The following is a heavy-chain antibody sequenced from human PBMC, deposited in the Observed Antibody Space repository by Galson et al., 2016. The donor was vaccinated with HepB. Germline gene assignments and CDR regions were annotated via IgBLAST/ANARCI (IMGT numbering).Heavy chain of an antibody. D-gene: IGHD3-22*01. CDR2: ISGSASAI. V-gene: IGHV3-48*02. CDR1: GFTFNSYN. CDR3: VRDRNYGSSSAWYDVFNI. Sequence: SLRLSCAASGFTFNSYNMNWVRQAPGQGLEWVSYISGSASAIYYADSAKGRFTVSRDNAKNSLYLQMNSMIEEDTAVYYCVRDRNYGSSSAWYDVFNIWGQGTMVTVPS. J-gene: IGHJ3*02.